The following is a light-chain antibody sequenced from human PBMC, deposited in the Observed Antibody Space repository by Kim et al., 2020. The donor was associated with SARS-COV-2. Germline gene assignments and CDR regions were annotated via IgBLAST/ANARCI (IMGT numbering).Light chain of an antibody. Sequence: GQSITISCTVPSSDIGAYNFVSWYQQYTDKAPKLIIFDVNNRPSGVSNRFSGSKSGNTAALTISGLQADDEADYYCCSHAAGSAYVFGTGTKVTVL. CDR2: DVN. J-gene: IGLJ1*01. CDR3: CSHAAGSAYV. CDR1: SSDIGAYNF. V-gene: IGLV2-14*03.